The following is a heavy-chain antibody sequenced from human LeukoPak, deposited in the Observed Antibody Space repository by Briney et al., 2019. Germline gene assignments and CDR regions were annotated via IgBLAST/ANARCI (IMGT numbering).Heavy chain of an antibody. CDR3: ARDMIYDSSGRGPNWFDP. J-gene: IGHJ5*02. CDR1: GFTFSSYS. Sequence: GGSLRFSCAASGFTFSSYSMDWVRQAPGKGLEWVSSISSSSSYIYYADSVKGRFTISRDNAKNSLYLQMNSLRAEDTAVYYCARDMIYDSSGRGPNWFDPWGQGTLVTVSS. V-gene: IGHV3-21*01. CDR2: ISSSSSYI. D-gene: IGHD3-22*01.